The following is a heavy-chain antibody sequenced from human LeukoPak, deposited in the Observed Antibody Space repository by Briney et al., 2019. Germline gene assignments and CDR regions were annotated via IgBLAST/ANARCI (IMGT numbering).Heavy chain of an antibody. CDR2: ISTDGYTT. CDR1: GLAFSAYK. D-gene: IGHD2-15*01. CDR3: VVGGSPGY. J-gene: IGHJ4*02. V-gene: IGHV3-74*01. Sequence: GGSLRLSCAASGLAFSAYKMHWVRQAPRKGLVWASRISTDGYTTDYADFVQGRFTASRDNTKNTWSLEMNSLRAEDTAVYYCVVGGSPGYWGQGTLVTVSS.